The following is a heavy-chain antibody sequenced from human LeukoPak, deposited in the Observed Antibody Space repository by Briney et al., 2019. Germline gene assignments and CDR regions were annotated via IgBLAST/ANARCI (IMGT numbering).Heavy chain of an antibody. V-gene: IGHV1-18*04. CDR3: ASSPTGYSSGWYEEGYFDY. J-gene: IGHJ4*02. Sequence: ASVKASCKASGYTFTSYGISWVRQAPGQGLEWMGWISAYNGNTNYAQKLQGRVTMTTDTSTSTAYMELRSLRSDDTAVYYCASSPTGYSSGWYEEGYFDYWGQGTLVTVSS. CDR1: GYTFTSYG. D-gene: IGHD6-19*01. CDR2: ISAYNGNT.